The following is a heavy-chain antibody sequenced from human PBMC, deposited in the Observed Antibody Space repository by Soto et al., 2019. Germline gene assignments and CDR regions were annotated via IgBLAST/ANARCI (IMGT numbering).Heavy chain of an antibody. Sequence: GESLKISCKGSGYSFTSYWIGWVRQMPGKGLEWMGIIYPGDSDTRYSPSFQGQVTISADKSNSTAYLQWSSLKASDTAMYYCARLRITMIVVAPAGAFDIWGQGTMVTVSS. D-gene: IGHD3-22*01. CDR1: GYSFTSYW. CDR2: IYPGDSDT. CDR3: ARLRITMIVVAPAGAFDI. J-gene: IGHJ3*02. V-gene: IGHV5-51*01.